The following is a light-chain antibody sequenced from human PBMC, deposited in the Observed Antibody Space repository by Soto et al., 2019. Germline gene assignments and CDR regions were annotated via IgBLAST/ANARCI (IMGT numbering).Light chain of an antibody. V-gene: IGLV2-23*01. J-gene: IGLJ1*01. CDR1: SSDVGSYNL. CDR2: EGS. CDR3: CSDAGSSTYV. Sequence: QSALTQPASVSGSPGPSITISCTGTSSDVGSYNLVSWNQQHPGKAPKLMIYEGSKRPSGVSNRFSGSKSGNTASLTISEVQAEDEADYYCCSDAGSSTYVFGTGTKVTVL.